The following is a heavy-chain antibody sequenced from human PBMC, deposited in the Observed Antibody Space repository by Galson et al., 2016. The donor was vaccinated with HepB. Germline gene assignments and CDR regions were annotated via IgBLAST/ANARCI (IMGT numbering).Heavy chain of an antibody. V-gene: IGHV3-15*01. CDR2: IKSKTSGGTT. CDR3: VADIAEVGAGELDY. CDR1: GFTFTSAW. J-gene: IGHJ4*02. D-gene: IGHD1-26*01. Sequence: LRLSCAASGFTFTSAWMTWVRQAPGKGLEWIGLIKSKTSGGTTDYAAPLKGRFTISRDDSKSMLYLQMSSLKSEDTAVYYCVADIAEVGAGELDYWGQGTLVTVSS.